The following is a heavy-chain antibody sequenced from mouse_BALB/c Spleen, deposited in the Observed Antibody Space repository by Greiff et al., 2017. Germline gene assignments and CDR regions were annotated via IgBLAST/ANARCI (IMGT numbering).Heavy chain of an antibody. V-gene: IGHV1-26*01. CDR3: ARAVVDTDAMDY. CDR2: VNPNNGGT. CDR1: GYSFNGYY. D-gene: IGHD1-1*01. J-gene: IGHJ4*01. Sequence: EVQLQQSGPELVKPGASVKISCKASGYSFNGYYMHWVKQSHGKSLEWIGRVNPNNGGTSYNQKFKGKAILTVDKSSSTAYMELRSLTSEASAVYYCARAVVDTDAMDYWGQGTSVTVSS.